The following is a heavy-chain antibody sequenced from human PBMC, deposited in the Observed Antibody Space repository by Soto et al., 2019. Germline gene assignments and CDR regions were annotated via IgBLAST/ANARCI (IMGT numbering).Heavy chain of an antibody. CDR1: GYTFTNFG. CDR2: ISAYTDTP. J-gene: IGHJ5*02. Sequence: QVQLVQSGAEVKKPGASVKVSCRASGYTFTNFGVTWGRRAPGQGLEWMGWISAYTDTPNYAQKFQGRVTMTIDTSTGTAYMGLGSLTSDDTAVYYCARVIPGVEAWVDPWGQGTLVTVSS. D-gene: IGHD2-2*01. V-gene: IGHV1-18*01. CDR3: ARVIPGVEAWVDP.